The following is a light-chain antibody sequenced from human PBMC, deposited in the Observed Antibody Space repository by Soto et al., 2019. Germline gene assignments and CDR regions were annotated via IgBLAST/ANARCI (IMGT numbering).Light chain of an antibody. V-gene: IGLV2-11*01. CDR2: DVT. CDR3: CSYAGTYTHYV. CDR1: NSDVGGYNY. J-gene: IGLJ1*01. Sequence: QSVLTHPRSVSGSLGHSVAIACTGTNSDVGGYNYVSWYQQHPGKAPKLMIFDVTKRPSGVPDRFSASKSGNAASLTISGLQAEDDADYYCCSYAGTYTHYVFGTGTKVTVL.